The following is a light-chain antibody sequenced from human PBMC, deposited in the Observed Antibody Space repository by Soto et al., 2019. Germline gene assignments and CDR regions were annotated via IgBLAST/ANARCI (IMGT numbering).Light chain of an antibody. V-gene: IGKV3-11*01. J-gene: IGKJ2*01. CDR2: GAS. Sequence: EIVLTQSPATLSLSPGERATLSCRASQSVSSSLAWYQQKPGQAPRLLIYGASKRAPGIPVRFSASGSETDFTLTISSLEPEDFAVYSCQHRTNWEYTFGQGTKLEIK. CDR3: QHRTNWEYT. CDR1: QSVSSS.